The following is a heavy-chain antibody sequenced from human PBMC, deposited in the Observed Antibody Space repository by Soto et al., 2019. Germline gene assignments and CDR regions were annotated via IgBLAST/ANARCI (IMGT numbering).Heavy chain of an antibody. CDR3: ARGLHH. Sequence: QVQLVQSGAEVKKPGASVKVSCKASGYTFTSYYIHWVRRAPGQGLERMGVIIPSGGSTTYAQRFQDRVTMTRDTSTSTVYMELSSLRSDDTAVYFCARGLHHWGQGTLVTVSS. CDR2: IIPSGGST. J-gene: IGHJ1*01. V-gene: IGHV1-46*01. D-gene: IGHD4-4*01. CDR1: GYTFTSYY.